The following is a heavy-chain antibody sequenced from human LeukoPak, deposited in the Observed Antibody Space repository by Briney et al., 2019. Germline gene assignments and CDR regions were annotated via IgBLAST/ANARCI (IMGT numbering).Heavy chain of an antibody. CDR2: IIPIFGTA. J-gene: IGHJ6*02. CDR1: GGTFSIYA. CDR3: ARDSYCSSTSCYDYYYGMDV. Sequence: SVKVSCKASGGTFSIYAISWVRQAPGQGLEWMGGIIPIFGTANYAQKFQGRVTITADESTSTAYMELSSLRSEDTAVYYCARDSYCSSTSCYDYYYGMDVWGQGTTVTVSS. D-gene: IGHD2-2*01. V-gene: IGHV1-69*01.